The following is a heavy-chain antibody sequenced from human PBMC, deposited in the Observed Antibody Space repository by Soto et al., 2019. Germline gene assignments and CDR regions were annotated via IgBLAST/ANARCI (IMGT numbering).Heavy chain of an antibody. Sequence: QVQLVESGGGVVQPGRSLRLSCAASGFTFSSYGMHWVRQAPGKGLEWVAVISYDGSNKYYADSVKGRFTISRDNSKNTLYLQMNSLRAADTAVYYCAKDTEPYYYYGMDVWGQGTTVTVS. CDR2: ISYDGSNK. J-gene: IGHJ6*02. D-gene: IGHD1-26*01. V-gene: IGHV3-30*18. CDR1: GFTFSSYG. CDR3: AKDTEPYYYYGMDV.